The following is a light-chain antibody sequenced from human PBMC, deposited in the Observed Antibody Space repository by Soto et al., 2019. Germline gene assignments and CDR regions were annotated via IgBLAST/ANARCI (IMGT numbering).Light chain of an antibody. J-gene: IGKJ4*01. CDR1: QSVSGSY. CDR3: KQYGDSPLT. CDR2: AAS. Sequence: ENVLTQSPGTLSLSPGERATLSCRASQSVSGSYLAWYQQKPGQAPRLLIYAASSRATGIQDRFSGSASGTDFTLTISRLEPEDFAVYHCKQYGDSPLTVGGGTKVDIK. V-gene: IGKV3-20*01.